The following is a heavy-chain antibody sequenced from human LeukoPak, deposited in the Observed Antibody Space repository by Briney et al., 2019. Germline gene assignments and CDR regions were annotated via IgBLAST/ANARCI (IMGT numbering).Heavy chain of an antibody. CDR3: ARGGCSGGSCYGGFWFDP. J-gene: IGHJ5*02. Sequence: ASVKVSCKASGYTFTGYYMHWVRQAPGQGLEWMGWINPNSGGTNYAQKFQGWVTMPRDTSISTAYMELSRLRSDGTAVYYGARGGCSGGSCYGGFWFDPWGQGTLVTVSS. D-gene: IGHD2-15*01. CDR2: INPNSGGT. V-gene: IGHV1-2*04. CDR1: GYTFTGYY.